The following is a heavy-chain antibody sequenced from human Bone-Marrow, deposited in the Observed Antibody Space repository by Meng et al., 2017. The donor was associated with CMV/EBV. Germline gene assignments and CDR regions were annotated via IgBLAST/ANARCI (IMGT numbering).Heavy chain of an antibody. Sequence: GGSLRLSCAASGLTFSSYSMNWVRQAPGKGLEWVSSITSSSYTYYADSVKGRFTISRDNAKSSLYLQMNSLRAEDTAVYFCARHSRYCSSTSCSIDNWGQGTLVTVSS. CDR2: ITSSSYT. CDR1: GLTFSSYS. J-gene: IGHJ4*02. CDR3: ARHSRYCSSTSCSIDN. V-gene: IGHV3-21*01. D-gene: IGHD2-2*01.